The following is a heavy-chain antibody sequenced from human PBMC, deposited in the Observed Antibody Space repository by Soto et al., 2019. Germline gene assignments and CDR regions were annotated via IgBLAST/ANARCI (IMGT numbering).Heavy chain of an antibody. J-gene: IGHJ4*02. CDR1: GFIADDYA. CDR3: VKDMKWGGMTTIHYFDS. CDR2: ISSNSATI. V-gene: IGHV3-9*02. D-gene: IGHD4-17*01. Sequence: EVQLVESGGGLVQTGRSLRLSCVASGFIADDYAMHWVRQAPGKGLEWVSGISSNSATINYADSVKGRFTISRDNAKNSLFLQMNSLRPEETAFYYCVKDMKWGGMTTIHYFDSWGQGTLVTVSS.